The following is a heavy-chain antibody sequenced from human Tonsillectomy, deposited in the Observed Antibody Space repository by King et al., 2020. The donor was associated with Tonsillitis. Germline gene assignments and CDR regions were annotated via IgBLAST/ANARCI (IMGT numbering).Heavy chain of an antibody. D-gene: IGHD3-10*01. V-gene: IGHV3-30-3*01. Sequence: VQLVESGGGVVQPGRSLRLSCAASGFTFSSYAMHWVRQAPGKGLAWVAVISYDGSNKYYADSVKGRFTISRDNSKNTLYLQMNSLRAEDTAVYYCARWFGAFDYWGQGTLVTVSS. CDR1: GFTFSSYA. CDR2: ISYDGSNK. CDR3: ARWFGAFDY. J-gene: IGHJ4*02.